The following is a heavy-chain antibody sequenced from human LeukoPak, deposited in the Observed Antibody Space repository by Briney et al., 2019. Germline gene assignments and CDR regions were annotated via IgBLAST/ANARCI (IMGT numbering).Heavy chain of an antibody. V-gene: IGHV1-18*01. J-gene: IGHJ4*02. CDR2: ISAYNGNT. CDR3: ARVRVYCSGGSCPSAFWDY. CDR1: GYTFTSYG. Sequence: ASVKVSCKASGYTFTSYGISWVRQAPGQGLEWMGWISAYNGNTNYAQKLQGRVTMTTDTSASTAYMELRSLRSDDTAVYYCARVRVYCSGGSCPSAFWDYWGQGTLVTVSS. D-gene: IGHD2-15*01.